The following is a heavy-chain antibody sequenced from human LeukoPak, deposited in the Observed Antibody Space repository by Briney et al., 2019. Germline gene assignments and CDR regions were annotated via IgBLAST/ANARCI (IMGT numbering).Heavy chain of an antibody. CDR2: ISYDGSNK. V-gene: IGHV3-30-3*01. J-gene: IGHJ4*02. D-gene: IGHD6-19*01. CDR1: GLTGSHNY. Sequence: GGSLRLSCAASGLTGSHNYVSWVRQAPGKGLEWVAVISYDGSNKYYADSVKGRFTISRDNSKNTLYLQMNSLRAEDTAVYYCARERRKWLGKKEGYFDYWGQGTLVTVSS. CDR3: ARERRKWLGKKEGYFDY.